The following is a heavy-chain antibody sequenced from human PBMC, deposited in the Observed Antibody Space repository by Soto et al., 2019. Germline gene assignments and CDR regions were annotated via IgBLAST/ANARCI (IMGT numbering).Heavy chain of an antibody. Sequence: EVQLLESGGGLVQPGGSLRLSCAASGLTFSSYAMNWVRQAPGKGLEWVAVISGSGATINYADSVKGRFTISRDNSQNTLYLQMNSLRAEDTAVYYCAQRYYYASESLDYWGQGTLVTVSS. CDR3: AQRYYYASESLDY. CDR2: ISGSGATI. J-gene: IGHJ4*02. D-gene: IGHD3-10*01. V-gene: IGHV3-23*01. CDR1: GLTFSSYA.